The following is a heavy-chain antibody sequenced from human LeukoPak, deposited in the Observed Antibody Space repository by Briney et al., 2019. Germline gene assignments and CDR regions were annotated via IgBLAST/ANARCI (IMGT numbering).Heavy chain of an antibody. V-gene: IGHV1-18*01. D-gene: IGHD6-13*01. CDR1: GYTFTSYG. Sequence: ASVKVSCKASGYTFTSYGISWVRQAPGQGLEWMGWISAYNGNTNYAQKLQGRVTMTTDTSTSTAYMELRSLRSDDTAVYYCASTISWYVGGRYEDYFDYWGQGTLVTVSS. CDR2: ISAYNGNT. J-gene: IGHJ4*02. CDR3: ASTISWYVGGRYEDYFDY.